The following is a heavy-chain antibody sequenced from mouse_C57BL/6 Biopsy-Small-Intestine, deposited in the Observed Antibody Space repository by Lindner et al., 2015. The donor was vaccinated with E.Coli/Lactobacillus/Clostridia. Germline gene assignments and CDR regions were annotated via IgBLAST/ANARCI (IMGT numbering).Heavy chain of an antibody. V-gene: IGHV1-18*01. J-gene: IGHJ4*01. Sequence: SVKVSCKASGYTFSEYYIHWVRQAPGQGLEWMGWIKVNNGRTTYAQKFQGRVTMTGDTSISTAYMELGSLTSDDTAVYYCVRQWGESYPNWFDPWGQGTLVTVSS. CDR2: IKVNNGRT. CDR3: VRQWGESYPNWFDP. D-gene: IGHD4-1*02. CDR1: GYTFSEYY.